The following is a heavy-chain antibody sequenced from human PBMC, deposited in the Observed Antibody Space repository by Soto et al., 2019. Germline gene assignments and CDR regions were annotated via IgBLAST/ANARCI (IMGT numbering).Heavy chain of an antibody. D-gene: IGHD2-2*01. V-gene: IGHV3-23*01. CDR1: GFTFSSYS. Sequence: GGSLRLSCAASGFTFSSYSMSWVRQAPGKGLEWVSGFRAGGDDGTTYYADSVKGRFTISRDNSKNTLYLQMNSLRAEDTAVYYCAKDGGCSSTSCYLAANWFDPWGQGTLVTVSS. CDR2: FRAGGDDGTT. CDR3: AKDGGCSSTSCYLAANWFDP. J-gene: IGHJ5*02.